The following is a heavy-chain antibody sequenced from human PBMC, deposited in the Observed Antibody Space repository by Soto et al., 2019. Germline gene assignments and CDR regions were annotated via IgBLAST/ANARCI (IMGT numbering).Heavy chain of an antibody. J-gene: IGHJ4*02. Sequence: QVRLAQSGGGVVQPGRSLTLSCAASGYSITNHGMHWVRQAPGKGLEWVALIWAHGTEQYYADSVKGRFTVSRDTSTNAVYLQMNSLRAEDTARYYCGKDIRSGSIDYGGQGTLVTVSS. CDR2: IWAHGTEQ. CDR3: GKDIRSGSIDY. V-gene: IGHV3-33*06. CDR1: GYSITNHG. D-gene: IGHD1-1*01.